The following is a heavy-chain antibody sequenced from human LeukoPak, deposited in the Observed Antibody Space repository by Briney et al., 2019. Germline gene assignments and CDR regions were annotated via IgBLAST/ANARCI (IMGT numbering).Heavy chain of an antibody. D-gene: IGHD3-22*01. J-gene: IGHJ4*02. Sequence: GGSLRLSCAASGFTFSSYAMSWVRQAPGKGLEWVSAISGSGGSTYYADSVKGRFTISRDNSKNTLYLQMNSLRAEDTAVYYCAKDRYYYDSSGYPAYYFDCWGQGTLVTVSS. CDR3: AKDRYYYDSSGYPAYYFDC. CDR1: GFTFSSYA. V-gene: IGHV3-23*01. CDR2: ISGSGGST.